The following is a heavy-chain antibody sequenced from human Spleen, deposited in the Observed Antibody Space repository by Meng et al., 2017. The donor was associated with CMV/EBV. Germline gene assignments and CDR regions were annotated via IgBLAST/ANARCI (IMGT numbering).Heavy chain of an antibody. Sequence: GESLKISCAASGFTFSSYGMHWVRQAPGKGLEWVAFIRYDGSNKYYADSGKGRFTISRDNARNSLYLQMNSLRAEDTAVYYCARVSCSSTSCYPAEYGMDVWGQGTTVTVSS. CDR2: IRYDGSNK. CDR1: GFTFSSYG. CDR3: ARVSCSSTSCYPAEYGMDV. V-gene: IGHV3-30*02. D-gene: IGHD2-2*01. J-gene: IGHJ6*02.